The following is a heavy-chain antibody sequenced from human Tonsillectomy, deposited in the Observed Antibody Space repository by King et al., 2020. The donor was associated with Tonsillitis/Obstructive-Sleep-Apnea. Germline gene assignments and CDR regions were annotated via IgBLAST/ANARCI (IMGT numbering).Heavy chain of an antibody. CDR2: SGTAGDT. Sequence: VQLVESGGGLVQPGGSLRLSCAASGFTFSSYDMHWVRQATGKSLEWVSASGTAGDTYYPGSVKGRFTISRENAKNSLYLQMNSRRAGDTAVYYCARDRGGNDAFDIWGQGTMVTVSS. CDR3: ARDRGGNDAFDI. J-gene: IGHJ3*02. CDR1: GFTFSSYD. V-gene: IGHV3-13*04. D-gene: IGHD3-10*01.